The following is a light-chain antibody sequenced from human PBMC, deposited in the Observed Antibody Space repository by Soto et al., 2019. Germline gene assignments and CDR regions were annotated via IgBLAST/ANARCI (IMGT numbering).Light chain of an antibody. CDR3: QQANSFPLT. J-gene: IGKJ4*01. V-gene: IGKV1-12*01. CDR2: AAS. CDR1: QGMNSW. Sequence: DIQMTQSPSSVSASLGDRVTITCRASQGMNSWVTWYQQKPGKAPELPIYAASSLRGGVPSRFSGSRSGTDFTLTISSVQPEDFATYYCQQANSFPLTFGGGTKVEI.